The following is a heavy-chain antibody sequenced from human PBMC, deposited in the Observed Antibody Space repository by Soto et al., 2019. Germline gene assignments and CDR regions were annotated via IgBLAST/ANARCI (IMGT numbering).Heavy chain of an antibody. V-gene: IGHV3-48*01. CDR2: ISGSSSTI. CDR1: GFTFSSYS. CDR3: ARDPDMDV. J-gene: IGHJ6*03. Sequence: GGSLRLSCAASGFTFSSYSMNWVRQAPGKGLEWVSYISGSSSTIYYADSVKGRFTISRDNAKNSLYLQMNSLGAEDTAVYYCARDPDMDVWGKGTTVTVSS.